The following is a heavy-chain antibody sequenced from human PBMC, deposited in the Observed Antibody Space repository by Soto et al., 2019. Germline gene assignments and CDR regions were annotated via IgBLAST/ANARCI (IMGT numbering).Heavy chain of an antibody. CDR1: GFTFSDYA. CDR3: ARPAYTSGWDWFDP. V-gene: IGHV3-30-3*01. CDR2: ISYDGNHK. J-gene: IGHJ5*02. Sequence: VGSLRLSCAASGFTFSDYAMHWVLQAPGKGLEWVAVISYDGNHKYYADSVRGRFTISRDNSKNTLYLQMNSLRVEDTAVYYCARPAYTSGWDWFDPWGQGTLVTVSS. D-gene: IGHD6-25*01.